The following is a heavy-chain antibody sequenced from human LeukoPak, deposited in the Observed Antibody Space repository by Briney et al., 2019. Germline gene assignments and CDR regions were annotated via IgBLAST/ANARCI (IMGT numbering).Heavy chain of an antibody. V-gene: IGHV1-69*05. CDR3: ARDRGERDSTWALPAHGFDI. CDR1: GGTFSSYA. Sequence: GASVKVSCKASGGTFSSYAISWVRQAPGQGLEWMGRIIPIFGTANYAQKFQGRVTVTTDESTSTAYLELSSLRPEDTAMYYCARDRGERDSTWALPAHGFDIGGQGTMVSVSS. CDR2: IIPIFGTA. J-gene: IGHJ3*02. D-gene: IGHD3-10*01.